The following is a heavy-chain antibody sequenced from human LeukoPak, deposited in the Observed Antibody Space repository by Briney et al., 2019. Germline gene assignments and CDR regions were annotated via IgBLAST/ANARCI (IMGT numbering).Heavy chain of an antibody. CDR3: ARSLSSGWFPFNYFDY. CDR2: IYTSGST. J-gene: IGHJ4*02. CDR1: GESMIYHY. D-gene: IGHD6-19*01. V-gene: IGHV4-4*07. Sequence: SETLSLTCTVSGESMIYHYWSWIRQSAGKGLEWIGRIYTSGSTNYNPSLKSRVTMSVDTSKNQFSLDLTTVTAADTAIYYCARSLSSGWFPFNYFDYWSQGTLVTVSS.